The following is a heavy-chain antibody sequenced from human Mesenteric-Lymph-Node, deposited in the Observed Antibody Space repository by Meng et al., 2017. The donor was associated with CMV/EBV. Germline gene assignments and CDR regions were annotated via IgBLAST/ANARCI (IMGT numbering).Heavy chain of an antibody. CDR2: IYSGGST. CDR3: ARGGSRIFDY. CDR1: GFTVSSNY. J-gene: IGHJ4*02. Sequence: GESLKISCAASGFTVSSNYMSWVRQAPGKGLEWVSVIYSGGSTYYADSVKGRFTVSRDDAKNSLYLQMNSLRAEDTAVYYCARGGSRIFDYWGQGTLVTVSS. D-gene: IGHD5-18*01. V-gene: IGHV3-66*01.